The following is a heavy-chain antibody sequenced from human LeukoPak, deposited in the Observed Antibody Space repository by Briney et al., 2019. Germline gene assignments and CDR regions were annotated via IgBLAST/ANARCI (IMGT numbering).Heavy chain of an antibody. J-gene: IGHJ3*02. V-gene: IGHV3-74*01. CDR1: GFTVSSNY. CDR2: MSSDGSTT. Sequence: GGSLRLSCAASGFTVSSNYMSWVRQAPGKGLVWVSRMSSDGSTTTYADSVKGRFTFSRDNGKNTLYLQMNSLRAEDTAVYYCARAIAAGAFDIWGQGTTVTVSS. CDR3: ARAIAAGAFDI. D-gene: IGHD6-25*01.